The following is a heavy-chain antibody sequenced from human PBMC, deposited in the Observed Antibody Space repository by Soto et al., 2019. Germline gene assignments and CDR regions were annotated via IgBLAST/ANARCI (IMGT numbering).Heavy chain of an antibody. V-gene: IGHV3-23*01. D-gene: IGHD3-10*01. J-gene: IGHJ4*02. CDR1: GFTFSSYA. CDR2: ISGSGGST. CDR3: AKDRVAYYGSGSYSHGY. Sequence: EVQLLESGGGLVQPGGSLRLSCAASGFTFSSYAMSGVRQAPGKGLEWVSAISGSGGSTYYADSVKGRFTISRDNSKNTLYLQMNNLRAEDTAVYYCAKDRVAYYGSGSYSHGYWGQGTLVTVSS.